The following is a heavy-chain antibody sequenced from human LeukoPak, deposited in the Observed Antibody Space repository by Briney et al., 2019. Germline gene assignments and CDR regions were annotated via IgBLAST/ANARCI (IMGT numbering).Heavy chain of an antibody. D-gene: IGHD3-16*01. V-gene: IGHV1-2*02. CDR3: ARDHGGGTFDI. J-gene: IGHJ3*02. CDR1: GYTFTGYY. CDR2: MNPNSGGT. Sequence: SVKVSCKASGYTFTGYYLHWVRQAPGQGLEWMGWMNPNSGGTNYAQNFQGRVTMTRDTSISTAYMDLSRLRSDDTAVYYCARDHGGGTFDIWGQGTMVTVSS.